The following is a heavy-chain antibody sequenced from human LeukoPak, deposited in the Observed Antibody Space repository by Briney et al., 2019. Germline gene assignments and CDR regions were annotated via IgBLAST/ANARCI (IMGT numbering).Heavy chain of an antibody. CDR1: GFNFDDYA. CDR2: ISWNSGVI. Sequence: GGSLRLSCVTSGFNFDDYAMHWVRQAPGKGLEWVSVISWNSGVIDYADSVQGRFTVSRDNAKNSLYLEMSSLRAEDTALYFCAKGGQYYASAGFTYFDYWGQGILVTVSS. V-gene: IGHV3-9*01. D-gene: IGHD3-22*01. J-gene: IGHJ4*02. CDR3: AKGGQYYASAGFTYFDY.